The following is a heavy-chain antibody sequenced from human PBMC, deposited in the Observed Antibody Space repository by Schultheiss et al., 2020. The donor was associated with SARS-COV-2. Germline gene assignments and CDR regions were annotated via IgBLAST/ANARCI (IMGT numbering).Heavy chain of an antibody. D-gene: IGHD3-22*01. Sequence: GGSLRLSCAASGFTFSSYAMSWVRQAPGKGLEWVGRIKSKTDGGTTDYAAPVKGRFTISRDDSKNTLYLQMNSLKTEDTAVYYCARNSDDSSGYYFDYWGQGTLVTVSS. CDR3: ARNSDDSSGYYFDY. J-gene: IGHJ4*02. V-gene: IGHV3-15*01. CDR2: IKSKTDGGTT. CDR1: GFTFSSYA.